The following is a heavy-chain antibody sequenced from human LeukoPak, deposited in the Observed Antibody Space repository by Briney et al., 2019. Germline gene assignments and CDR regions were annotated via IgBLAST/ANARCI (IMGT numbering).Heavy chain of an antibody. D-gene: IGHD1-26*01. CDR3: AKWELYSGXXXIDY. V-gene: IGHV3-7*01. CDR1: GFTFSSYW. Sequence: GGSLRLSCAASGFTFSSYWMTWVRQGPGKGLEWVASIKPDGSLIYYVDSVKGRFTISRDNAKNSLYLQMNSLRAEDTAVYYCAKWELYSGXXXIDYWGQGTLATVSS. CDR2: IKPDGSLI. J-gene: IGHJ4*02.